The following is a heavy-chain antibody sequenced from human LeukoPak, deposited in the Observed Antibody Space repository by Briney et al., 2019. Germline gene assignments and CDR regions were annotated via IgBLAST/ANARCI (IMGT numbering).Heavy chain of an antibody. D-gene: IGHD3-22*01. J-gene: IGHJ4*02. Sequence: GGSLRLSCAASGFTFSSYAMHWVRQAPGKGLEWVAVISYDGSNKYYADSVKGRFTISRDNSKNTLYLQMNSLRAEDTALYYCATSSGYYNNYDYWGQGTLVTVSS. CDR1: GFTFSSYA. V-gene: IGHV3-30*04. CDR3: ATSSGYYNNYDY. CDR2: ISYDGSNK.